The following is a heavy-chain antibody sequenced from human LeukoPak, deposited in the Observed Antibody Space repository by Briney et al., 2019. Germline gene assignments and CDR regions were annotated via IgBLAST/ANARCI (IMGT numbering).Heavy chain of an antibody. CDR2: IYTSGST. Sequence: PSETLSLTCTVSGGSISSYYWSWIRQPAGKGLEWIGRIYTSGSTNYNPSLKSRVTISVDTSKNQFSLKLSSVTAADTAVYYCARGDPLRYFDWLLRYDAFDIWGQGTMVTVSS. CDR1: GGSISSYY. CDR3: ARGDPLRYFDWLLRYDAFDI. J-gene: IGHJ3*02. D-gene: IGHD3-9*01. V-gene: IGHV4-4*07.